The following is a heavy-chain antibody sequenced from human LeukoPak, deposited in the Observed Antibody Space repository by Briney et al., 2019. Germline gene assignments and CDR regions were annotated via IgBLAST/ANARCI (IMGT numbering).Heavy chain of an antibody. CDR3: ARGAGIQLWLPFDY. Sequence: GGSLRLSCAASGFTFSSYWMHWVRQGPGKGLVWVSRVNSDGSSGSYADSVKGRFTISRDNSKNTLYLQMNSLRAEDTAVYYRARGAGIQLWLPFDYWGQGTLVTVSS. J-gene: IGHJ4*02. CDR2: VNSDGSSG. D-gene: IGHD5-18*01. V-gene: IGHV3-74*01. CDR1: GFTFSSYW.